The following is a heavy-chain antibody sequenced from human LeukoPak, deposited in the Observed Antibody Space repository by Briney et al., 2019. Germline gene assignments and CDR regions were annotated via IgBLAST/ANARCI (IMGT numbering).Heavy chain of an antibody. Sequence: SQTLPLTCAISADSVSINSAAWNWIRQSPSRGLEWLGRTYYRSKWYNDYAVSVKSRITINPDTSKNQFSLQLNSVTPEDTAVYYCARGYQLLCGAFDYWGQGTLVTVSS. CDR2: TYYRSKWYN. D-gene: IGHD2-2*01. V-gene: IGHV6-1*01. CDR1: ADSVSINSAA. CDR3: ARGYQLLCGAFDY. J-gene: IGHJ4*02.